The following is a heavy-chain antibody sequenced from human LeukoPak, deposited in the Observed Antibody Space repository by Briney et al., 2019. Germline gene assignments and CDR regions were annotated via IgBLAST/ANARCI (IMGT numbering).Heavy chain of an antibody. Sequence: TSETLSLTCTVSGGSISSYYWSWIRQPAGKGLEWIGRIYTSGSTNYNPSLKSRVTMSVDTSKNQFSLKLSSVTAADTAVYYCARDEGTAMVTFAFDIWGLGTMVTVSS. CDR2: IYTSGST. CDR1: GGSISSYY. V-gene: IGHV4-4*07. CDR3: ARDEGTAMVTFAFDI. D-gene: IGHD5-18*01. J-gene: IGHJ3*02.